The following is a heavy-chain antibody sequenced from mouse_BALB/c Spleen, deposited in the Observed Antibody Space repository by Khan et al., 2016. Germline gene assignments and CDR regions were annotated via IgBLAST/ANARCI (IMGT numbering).Heavy chain of an antibody. Sequence: QIQLVQSGAELMKPGASVKISCKATGYTFNNYWIEWVKQRPGHGLEWIGDILPGSGNSNYNENLKGKATFTADTSSNTAYMQLSSLTSEDSAFYYCARAWYSMDYWGQGTSVTVSS. CDR2: ILPGSGNS. CDR3: ARAWYSMDY. CDR1: GYTFNNYW. J-gene: IGHJ4*01. V-gene: IGHV1-9*01.